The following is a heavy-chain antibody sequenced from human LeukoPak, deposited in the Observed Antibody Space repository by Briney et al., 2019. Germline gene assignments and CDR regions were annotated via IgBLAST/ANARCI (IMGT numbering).Heavy chain of an antibody. CDR1: GFTFSSNW. J-gene: IGHJ4*02. D-gene: IGHD1-26*01. CDR3: VRDLGGRSGH. V-gene: IGHV3-74*01. CDR2: SNEDGSTT. Sequence: GGSLRLSCAASGFTFSSNWMHWVRQAPGKGLVWVSRSNEDGSTTNYADSVKGRFTISRDNAKNTLYLQMNSLTAEDTAVFYCVRDLGGRSGHWGQGTLVTVSS.